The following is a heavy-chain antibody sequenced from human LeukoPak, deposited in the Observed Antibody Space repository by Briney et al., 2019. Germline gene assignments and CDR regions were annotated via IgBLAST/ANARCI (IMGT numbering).Heavy chain of an antibody. Sequence: GGSLRLSCAGSGFTFGRYWMSWVRQAPGRGLEWVASINQGGSRLHYLDSVTGRFIISRDDAQNSLFLQMTRLRVDDTAVYYCTRLKDDVTKLDYWGQGTLVSVSS. V-gene: IGHV3-7*01. D-gene: IGHD2-8*01. CDR2: INQGGSRL. J-gene: IGHJ4*02. CDR3: TRLKDDVTKLDY. CDR1: GFTFGRYW.